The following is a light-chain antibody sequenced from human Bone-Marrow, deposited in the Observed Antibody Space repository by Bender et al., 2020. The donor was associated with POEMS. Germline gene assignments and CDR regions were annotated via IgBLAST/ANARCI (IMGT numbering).Light chain of an antibody. CDR3: QVWDSITEHHV. CDR2: QDN. V-gene: IGLV3-1*01. J-gene: IGLJ1*01. Sequence: SYDLAQPPSVSVSPGQTATITCSGDTLADKYVCWYQQKPGQSPVLVIYQDNLRPSEIPERFSGSNSGKTATLTITRVEAGDEADYYCQVWDSITEHHVFGTGTQLTVL. CDR1: TLADKY.